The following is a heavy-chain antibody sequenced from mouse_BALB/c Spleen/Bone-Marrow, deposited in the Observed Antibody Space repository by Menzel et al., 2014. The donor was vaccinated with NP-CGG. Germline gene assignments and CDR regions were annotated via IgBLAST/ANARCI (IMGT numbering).Heavy chain of an antibody. Sequence: VQGVESGPGLVAPSQSLSITCTVSGFPLSSYGVHWVRQCPGKGLEWLGIIWAGGGTNYTSALMSRPSISKDNSKSQVFLKMNSLQTDDTAMYYCARGGYGSTYWFAYWGQGTLVTVSA. CDR2: IWAGGGT. V-gene: IGHV2-9*02. CDR1: GFPLSSYG. CDR3: ARGGYGSTYWFAY. J-gene: IGHJ3*01. D-gene: IGHD1-1*01.